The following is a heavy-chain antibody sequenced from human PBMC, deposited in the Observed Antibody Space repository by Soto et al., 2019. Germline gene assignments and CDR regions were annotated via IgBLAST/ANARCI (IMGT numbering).Heavy chain of an antibody. CDR2: IYYSGST. V-gene: IGHV4-59*01. CDR1: GGSISSYY. Sequence: SETPSLTCTVSGGSISSYYWSWIRQPPGKGLEWIGYIYYSGSTNYNPSLKSRVTISADTSKNQFSLKLSSVTAADTAVYYCARVSRFLAYFDYWGQGTLVTVSS. CDR3: ARVSRFLAYFDY. D-gene: IGHD3-3*01. J-gene: IGHJ4*02.